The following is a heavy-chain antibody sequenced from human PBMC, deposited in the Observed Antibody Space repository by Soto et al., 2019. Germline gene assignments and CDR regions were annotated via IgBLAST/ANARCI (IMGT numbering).Heavy chain of an antibody. CDR3: ARDLFGYSSGWYWFDP. V-gene: IGHV1-69*06. J-gene: IGHJ5*02. CDR2: IIPIFGTA. Sequence: SVKVSCKATGGTFSSYAISWVRQAPGQGLEWMGGIIPIFGTANYAQKFQGRVTITADKSTSTAYMKLSSLRSEDTAVYYCARDLFGYSSGWYWFDPWGQGTLVTVSS. CDR1: GGTFSSYA. D-gene: IGHD6-19*01.